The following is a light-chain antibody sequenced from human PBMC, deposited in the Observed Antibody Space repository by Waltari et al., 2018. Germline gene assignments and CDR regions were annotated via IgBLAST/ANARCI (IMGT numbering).Light chain of an antibody. J-gene: IGKJ1*01. Sequence: EIVLTQSPGTLSLSPGERATLSCRASQSVGRYLAWYQQKPGQAPRLLIYGASSRATGITDRFSGSGSGTDFSLTISRLEPEDFAAYYWQKYESLPATFGQGTKVEI. CDR2: GAS. V-gene: IGKV3-20*01. CDR3: QKYESLPAT. CDR1: QSVGRY.